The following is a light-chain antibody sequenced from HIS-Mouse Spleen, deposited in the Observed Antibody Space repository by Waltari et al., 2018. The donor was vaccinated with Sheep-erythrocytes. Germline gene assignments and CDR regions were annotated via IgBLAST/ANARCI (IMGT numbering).Light chain of an antibody. CDR3: QQGNSFPST. V-gene: IGKV1-12*01. CDR1: QGMSCW. CDR2: AAS. Sequence: DIKMPQSPSSVSASVGDRVTINCRASQGMSCWLAWYQQKPGKAPKLRIYAASSLQSGVRSRFSGSGTLTISSLQPEDVATYCSQQGNSFPSTFGQGTRLEIK. J-gene: IGKJ5*01.